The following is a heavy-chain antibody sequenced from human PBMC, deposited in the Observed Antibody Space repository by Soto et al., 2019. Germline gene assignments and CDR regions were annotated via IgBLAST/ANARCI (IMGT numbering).Heavy chain of an antibody. D-gene: IGHD4-4*01. Sequence: EVQLVETGGDLMQPGGSLLLSCVSSGFTFGSRPMSWVRQAPGKGREWVAGVFPARTTPYADSVKGRSIISRDRTKNTVNLHLNNLRVEDTAVYYCVRDDPRTTVTGKNYYYGMDVWGQGTTVTVSS. CDR3: VRDDPRTTVTGKNYYYGMDV. V-gene: IGHV3-53*02. CDR2: VFPARTT. CDR1: GFTFGSRP. J-gene: IGHJ6*02.